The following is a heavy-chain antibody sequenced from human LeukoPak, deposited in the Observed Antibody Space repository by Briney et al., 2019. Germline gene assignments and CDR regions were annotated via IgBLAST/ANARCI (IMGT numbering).Heavy chain of an antibody. CDR1: GFTFSTYA. Sequence: HAGGSLRLSCAASGFTFSTYAMTWVRQAPGKGLEWVSGISGRGDSTDYADSVKGRFTISRDNSKNMLFLQMHSLRAEDSAVYYCAKEPYVYSSYPDYWGQGTLVTVSS. CDR2: ISGRGDST. CDR3: AKEPYVYSSYPDY. J-gene: IGHJ4*02. D-gene: IGHD1-26*01. V-gene: IGHV3-23*01.